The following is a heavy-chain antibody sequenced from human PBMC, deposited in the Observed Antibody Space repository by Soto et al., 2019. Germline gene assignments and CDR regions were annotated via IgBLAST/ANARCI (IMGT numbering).Heavy chain of an antibody. CDR3: ARDTPQWPDAFDS. Sequence: GASVKVSCKASGYTFTSYGISWVRQAPGQGLEWMGWISAYNGNTNYAQKLQGRGTMTTDTSTSTAYMELRSLRSDDTAVYYWARDTPQWPDAFDSWAQGTLVKVSS. J-gene: IGHJ4*02. V-gene: IGHV1-18*04. D-gene: IGHD6-19*01. CDR1: GYTFTSYG. CDR2: ISAYNGNT.